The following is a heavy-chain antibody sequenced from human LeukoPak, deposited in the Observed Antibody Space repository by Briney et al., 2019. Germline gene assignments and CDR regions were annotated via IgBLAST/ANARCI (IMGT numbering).Heavy chain of an antibody. J-gene: IGHJ4*02. CDR2: ISGSGGST. V-gene: IGHV3-23*01. Sequence: GGSLRLSCAASGFTFSSYAMSWVRQAPGKGLEWVSAISGSGGSTYYADSVKGRFTISRDNAKNTLYLQMSSLRAEDTSVYYCARPLYGSGSYYFDYWGQGTLVTVSS. CDR1: GFTFSSYA. CDR3: ARPLYGSGSYYFDY. D-gene: IGHD3-3*01.